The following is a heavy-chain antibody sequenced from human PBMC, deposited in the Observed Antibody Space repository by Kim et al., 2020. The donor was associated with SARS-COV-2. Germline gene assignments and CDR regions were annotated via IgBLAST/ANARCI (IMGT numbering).Heavy chain of an antibody. V-gene: IGHV3-64D*06. CDR3: VKVGSPTVRSYYYYYGMDV. J-gene: IGHJ6*02. D-gene: IGHD4-4*01. CDR1: GFTFSSYA. CDR2: ISSNGGST. Sequence: GGSLRLSCSASGFTFSSYAMHWVRQAPGKGLEYVSAISSNGGSTYYADSVKGRFTISRDNSKNTLYLQMSSLRAEDTAVYYCVKVGSPTVRSYYYYYGMDVWGQGTTVTVSS.